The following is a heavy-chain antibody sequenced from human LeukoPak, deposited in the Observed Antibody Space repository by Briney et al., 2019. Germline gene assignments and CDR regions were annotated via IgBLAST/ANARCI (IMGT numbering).Heavy chain of an antibody. CDR3: AKDYGSGWYYYFDY. CDR1: GFTFSSYG. J-gene: IGHJ4*02. D-gene: IGHD6-19*01. Sequence: GRSLRPSCAASGFTFSSYGMHWVRQAPGKGLEWVAVIWYDGSNKYYADSVKGRFTISRDNSKNTPYLQMNSLRAEDTAVYYCAKDYGSGWYYYFDYWGQGTLVTVSS. CDR2: IWYDGSNK. V-gene: IGHV3-33*06.